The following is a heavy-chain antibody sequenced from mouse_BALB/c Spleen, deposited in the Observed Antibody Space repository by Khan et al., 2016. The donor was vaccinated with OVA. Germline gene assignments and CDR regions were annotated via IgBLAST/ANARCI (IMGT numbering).Heavy chain of an antibody. CDR2: ISSGGTYT. CDR1: GCTFSSYA. Sequence: EVELVESGGGLVKPGGSLQLSCAASGCTFSSYAMSWVRQTPEKRLEWVATISSGGTYTYYPDSVKGRFTISRDNAKNTLYLQMSSLRSEDTAMYYCARTPGYYGSNYFDYWGQGTTLTASS. CDR3: ARTPGYYGSNYFDY. V-gene: IGHV5-9-3*01. J-gene: IGHJ2*01. D-gene: IGHD1-1*01.